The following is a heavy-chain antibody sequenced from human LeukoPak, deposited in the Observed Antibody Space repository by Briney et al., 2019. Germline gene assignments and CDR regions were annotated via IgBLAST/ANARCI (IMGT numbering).Heavy chain of an antibody. J-gene: IGHJ3*02. CDR1: GGSISSSNW. Sequence: SETLSLTCAVSGGSISSSNWWSWVRQPPGKGLEWIGEIYHSGSTNYNPSLKSRVTISVDTSKNQFSQKLSSVTAADTAVYYCARARWELRGVFDIWGQGTMVTVSS. D-gene: IGHD1-26*01. CDR2: IYHSGST. CDR3: ARARWELRGVFDI. V-gene: IGHV4-4*02.